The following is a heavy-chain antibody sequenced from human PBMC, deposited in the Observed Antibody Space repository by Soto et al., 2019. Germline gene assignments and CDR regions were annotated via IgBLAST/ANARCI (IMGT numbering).Heavy chain of an antibody. CDR1: GYTLSSYG. CDR3: ARVYGSGTSAEYFQH. V-gene: IGHV1-18*01. J-gene: IGHJ1*01. CDR2: ISAYNGNT. Sequence: GASVKVSCKASGYTLSSYGISWGRQAPGQGLEWMGWISAYNGNTNYAQKLQGRVTMTTDTSTSTAYMELRSLRSDDTAVYYCARVYGSGTSAEYFQHWGQGTLVTVSS. D-gene: IGHD3-10*01.